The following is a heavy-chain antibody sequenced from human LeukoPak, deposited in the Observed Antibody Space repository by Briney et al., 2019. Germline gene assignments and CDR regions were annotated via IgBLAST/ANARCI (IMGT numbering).Heavy chain of an antibody. J-gene: IGHJ4*02. CDR3: GRDGDIVVVVAALFDY. V-gene: IGHV3-21*01. CDR1: GFTFSSYG. Sequence: GGSLRLSCAASGFTFSSYGMHWVRQAPGKGLEWVSSISSSSSYIYYADSVKGRFTISRDNAKDSLYLQMNSLRAEDTAVYYCGRDGDIVVVVAALFDYWGQGTLVTVSS. CDR2: ISSSSSYI. D-gene: IGHD2-15*01.